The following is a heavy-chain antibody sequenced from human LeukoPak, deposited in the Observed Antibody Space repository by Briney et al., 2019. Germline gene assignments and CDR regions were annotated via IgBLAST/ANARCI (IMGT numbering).Heavy chain of an antibody. CDR3: AKVHKWGNFYGEFDF. V-gene: IGHV1-2*02. D-gene: IGHD3-16*01. J-gene: IGHJ4*02. CDR1: GYTFTGYY. Sequence: ASVKVSCKASGYTFTGYYMHWVRQAPGQGLEWMGWVNPDSGGTNYAQNFQGRVTMTKDTSISTAYMELSRLRSDDTATYHCAKVHKWGNFYGEFDFWGQGTLVTVSS. CDR2: VNPDSGGT.